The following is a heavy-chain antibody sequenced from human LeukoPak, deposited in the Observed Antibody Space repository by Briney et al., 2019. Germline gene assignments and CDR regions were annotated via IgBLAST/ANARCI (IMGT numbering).Heavy chain of an antibody. Sequence: GGSLRLSCAASGFTFSSYAMSWVRQAPGKGLEWVSAISGGGGSTYYADSVKGRFTISSDNSKNTLYLQMNSLRAEDTAVYYCAKAAGATVITDFDYWGQGTLVTVSS. CDR3: AKAAGATVITDFDY. CDR1: GFTFSSYA. V-gene: IGHV3-23*01. D-gene: IGHD4-23*01. J-gene: IGHJ4*02. CDR2: ISGGGGST.